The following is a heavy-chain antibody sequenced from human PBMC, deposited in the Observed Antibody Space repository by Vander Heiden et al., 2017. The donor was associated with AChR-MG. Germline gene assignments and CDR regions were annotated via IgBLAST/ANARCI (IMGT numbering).Heavy chain of an antibody. V-gene: IGHV1-69*06. CDR3: ARAQIYYDSSGYFDSYYYGMDV. CDR2: IIPIFGTA. J-gene: IGHJ6*02. D-gene: IGHD3-22*01. CDR1: GGTFSSYA. Sequence: QVQLVQSGAEVKKPGSSVKVSCKASGGTFSSYAISWVRQAPGQGLEWMGGIIPIFGTANYAQKFQGRVTITADKSTSTAYMELSILRSEDTAVHYCARAQIYYDSSGYFDSYYYGMDVWFQGPTVTVSS.